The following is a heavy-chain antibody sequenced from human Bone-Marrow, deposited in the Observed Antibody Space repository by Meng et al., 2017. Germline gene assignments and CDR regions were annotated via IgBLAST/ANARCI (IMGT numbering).Heavy chain of an antibody. CDR3: ARDHYSSGWYGVLGY. J-gene: IGHJ4*02. V-gene: IGHV3-30*04. Sequence: GESLKISCAASGFTFSSYAMHWVRQAPGKGLEWVAVISYDGSNKYYADSVKGRFTISRDNSKNTLYLQMNSLRAEDTAVYYCARDHYSSGWYGVLGYWGQGTRVTGSS. CDR2: ISYDGSNK. D-gene: IGHD6-19*01. CDR1: GFTFSSYA.